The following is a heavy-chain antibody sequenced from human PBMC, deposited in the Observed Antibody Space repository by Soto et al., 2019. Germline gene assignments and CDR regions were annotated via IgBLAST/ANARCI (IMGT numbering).Heavy chain of an antibody. Sequence: EVNLVESGGGLVNPGGSLRLSCAASGFSFEDAWMNWVRQAPGKGLELVGRIKSIADGGATEYAAPVNGRFSMSRDDSTRTLLLQMNSLQTEDTGVYYCTRRPIARDIGVGPLDLWGRGTLVTVTA. CDR1: GFSFEDAW. CDR3: TRRPIARDIGVGPLDL. D-gene: IGHD3-3*01. J-gene: IGHJ4*02. CDR2: IKSIADGGAT. V-gene: IGHV3-15*07.